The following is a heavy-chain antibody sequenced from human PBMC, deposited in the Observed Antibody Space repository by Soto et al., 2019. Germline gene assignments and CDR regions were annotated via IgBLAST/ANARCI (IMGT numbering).Heavy chain of an antibody. D-gene: IGHD1-1*01. CDR3: ARESIRSERDYYYYYYMDV. CDR2: INSDGSST. J-gene: IGHJ6*03. Sequence: GGSLRLSCAASGFTFSSYWMHWVRQAPGKGLVWVSRINSDGSSTSYADSVKGRFTISRDNAKNTLYLQMNSLRAEDTAEYYCARESIRSERDYYYYYYMDVWGKGTTVTVSS. V-gene: IGHV3-74*01. CDR1: GFTFSSYW.